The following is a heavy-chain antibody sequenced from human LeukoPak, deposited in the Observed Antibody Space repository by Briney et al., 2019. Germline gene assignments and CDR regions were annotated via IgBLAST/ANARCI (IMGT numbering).Heavy chain of an antibody. Sequence: ASVKVSCKASGYTLTSYGINWVRQAPGQGLEWMGWISAYNGNTNYAQKLQGRVTMTTDASTSTAYMELRSLRSDDTAVYYCAKDDYYGSGSYPHYWGQGTLVTVSS. D-gene: IGHD3-10*01. CDR3: AKDDYYGSGSYPHY. CDR2: ISAYNGNT. J-gene: IGHJ4*02. CDR1: GYTLTSYG. V-gene: IGHV1-18*01.